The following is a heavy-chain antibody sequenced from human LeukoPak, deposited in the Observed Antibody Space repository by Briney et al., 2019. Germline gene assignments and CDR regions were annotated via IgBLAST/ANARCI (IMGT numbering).Heavy chain of an antibody. V-gene: IGHV3-7*05. Sequence: GSLRLSCAASGFTICHYWMNWVRQAPGKGLEWVANINQDGSEKYYVDSVKGRFTISRDITKNSVYLQMNSLRVEDTAVYYCARNRGVDYWGQGTLVTVSS. CDR1: GFTICHYW. CDR3: ARNRGVDY. J-gene: IGHJ4*02. D-gene: IGHD2/OR15-2a*01. CDR2: INQDGSEK.